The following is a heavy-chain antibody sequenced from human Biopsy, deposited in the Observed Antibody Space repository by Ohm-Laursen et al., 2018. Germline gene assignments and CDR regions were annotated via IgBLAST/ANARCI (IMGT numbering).Heavy chain of an antibody. CDR2: VWYDGINK. J-gene: IGHJ4*02. Sequence: SLRLSCAASGFTSSSFGMHWVRQAPGKGLEWVAVVWYDGINKFYADSAEGRFTISRDNFKNTVYLEMNSLRPEDTAVYYCARDLGNLRGVMFYLDSWGQGTLVSVSS. V-gene: IGHV3-33*01. CDR1: GFTSSSFG. D-gene: IGHD3-16*01. CDR3: ARDLGNLRGVMFYLDS.